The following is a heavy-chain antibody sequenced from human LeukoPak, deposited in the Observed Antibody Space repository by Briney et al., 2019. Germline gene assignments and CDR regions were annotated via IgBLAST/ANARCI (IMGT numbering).Heavy chain of an antibody. J-gene: IGHJ5*02. V-gene: IGHV3-30*01. CDR2: ISYDGSNK. CDR1: GFTFSSYA. D-gene: IGHD6-6*01. CDR3: ARDSGRDSSSPFDP. Sequence: GGSLRLSCAASGFTFSSYAMHWVRQAPGKGLEWVAVISYDGSNKYYADSVKGRFTIPRDNSKNTLYLQMNSLRAEDTAVYYCARDSGRDSSSPFDPWGQGTLVTVFS.